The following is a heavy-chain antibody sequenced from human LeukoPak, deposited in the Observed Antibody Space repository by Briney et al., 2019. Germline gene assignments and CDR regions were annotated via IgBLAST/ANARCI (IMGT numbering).Heavy chain of an antibody. V-gene: IGHV2-70*04. J-gene: IGHJ4*02. Sequence: SGPTLVKPTQTLTLTCTFSGFSLRTRGMRVSWIRQPPGKALEWLARIDWDDDKFYSTSLKTRLTISKDTSENQVVLTMTNMDPVDTATYYCARNVGYGFYFDYWGQGTLVTVSS. CDR2: IDWDDDK. CDR1: GFSLRTRGMR. D-gene: IGHD3-16*01. CDR3: ARNVGYGFYFDY.